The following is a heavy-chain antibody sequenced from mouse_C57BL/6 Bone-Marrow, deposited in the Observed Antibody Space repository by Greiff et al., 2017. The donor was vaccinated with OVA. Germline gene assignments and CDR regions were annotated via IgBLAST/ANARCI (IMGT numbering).Heavy chain of an antibody. CDR1: GFSFNTYA. CDR2: IRSKSNNYAT. D-gene: IGHD4-1*01. J-gene: IGHJ3*01. V-gene: IGHV10-1*01. Sequence: EVKLQESGGGLVQPKGSLKLSCAASGFSFNTYAMNWVRQAPGKGLEWVARIRSKSNNYATYYADSVKDRFTISRDDSESMLYLQMNNLKTEDTAMYYCVRTGTGAYWGQGSLVTVSA. CDR3: VRTGTGAY.